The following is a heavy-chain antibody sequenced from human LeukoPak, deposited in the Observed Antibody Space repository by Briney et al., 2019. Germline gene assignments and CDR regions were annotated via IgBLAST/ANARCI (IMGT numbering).Heavy chain of an antibody. CDR1: GGSFSSYY. J-gene: IGHJ6*03. CDR3: ARTTEGGYTSDYFYYYYMDV. D-gene: IGHD5-18*01. CDR2: IYYSGST. V-gene: IGHV4-59*01. Sequence: SETLSLSCAVYGGSFSSYYWSWIRQPPGKGLEWIGYIYYSGSTNYNPSLKSRVTISVDTSKNQFSLKLSSVTAADTAVYYCARTTEGGYTSDYFYYYYMDVWGKGTTVTISS.